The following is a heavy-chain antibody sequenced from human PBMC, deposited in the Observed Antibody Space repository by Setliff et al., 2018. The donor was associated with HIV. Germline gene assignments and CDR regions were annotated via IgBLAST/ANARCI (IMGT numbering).Heavy chain of an antibody. CDR3: ARVRGRYYYHYAMDV. CDR2: INDNGST. Sequence: SETLSLTCAVYGGSFSGYYWSWIRQPPGKGLEWVGEINDNGSTNYNPSLKSRVTISVDTSKNQFSLKLSSVTAADTAVYYCARVRGRYYYHYAMDVWGQGTTVTVSS. CDR1: GGSFSGYY. D-gene: IGHD3-10*01. V-gene: IGHV4-34*01. J-gene: IGHJ6*02.